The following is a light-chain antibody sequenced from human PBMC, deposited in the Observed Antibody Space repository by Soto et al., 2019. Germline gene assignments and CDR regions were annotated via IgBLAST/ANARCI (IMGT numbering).Light chain of an antibody. CDR1: QSVSRW. CDR2: KAS. Sequence: DIQMTQSPSTLSASVGDRVTITCRASQSVSRWLAWYQQKPGKAPKLLIYKASTLESGVPSRFSGSGSGTEFTIAISSMQPDDSATYYCQQYNDNWTFGQGTKVEIK. CDR3: QQYNDNWT. V-gene: IGKV1-5*03. J-gene: IGKJ1*01.